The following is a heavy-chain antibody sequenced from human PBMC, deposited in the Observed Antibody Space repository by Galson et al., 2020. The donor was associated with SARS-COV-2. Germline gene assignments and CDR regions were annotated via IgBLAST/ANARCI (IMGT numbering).Heavy chain of an antibody. CDR1: GFTFSSYA. CDR3: ARAYFPHSHFDY. Sequence: GGSLRLSCAASGFTFSSYAMHWVRQAPGKGLEWVAVISYDGSNKYYADSVKGRFTISRDNSKNTLYLQMNSLRAEDTAVYYCARAYFPHSHFDYWGQGTLVTVSS. V-gene: IGHV3-30*04. D-gene: IGHD3-10*01. CDR2: ISYDGSNK. J-gene: IGHJ4*02.